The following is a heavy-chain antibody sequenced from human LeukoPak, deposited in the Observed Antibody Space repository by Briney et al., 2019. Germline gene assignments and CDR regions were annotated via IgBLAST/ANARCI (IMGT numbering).Heavy chain of an antibody. CDR1: GGSFSGYY. J-gene: IGHJ6*02. CDR3: ARVRSNYDFWSGSNHGMDV. CDR2: INHSGST. D-gene: IGHD3-3*01. Sequence: SETLSLTCAVYGGSFSGYYWSWIRQPPGKGLEWIGEINHSGSTNYNPSLKSRVTISVDTSKNQFSLKLSSVTAADTAVYYCARVRSNYDFWSGSNHGMDVWGQGTTVTVSS. V-gene: IGHV4-34*01.